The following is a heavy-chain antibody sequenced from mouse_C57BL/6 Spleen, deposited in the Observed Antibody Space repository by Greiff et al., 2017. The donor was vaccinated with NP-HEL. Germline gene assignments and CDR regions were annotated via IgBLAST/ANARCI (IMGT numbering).Heavy chain of an antibody. J-gene: IGHJ2*01. D-gene: IGHD1-1*01. V-gene: IGHV5-9-1*02. CDR1: GFTFSSYA. Sequence: EVNVVESGEGLVKPGGSLKLSCAASGFTFSSYAMSWVRQTPEKRLEWVAYISSGGDYIYYADTVKGRFTISRDNARNTLYLQMSSLKSEDTAMYYCTRGGLLRGYYFDYWGQGTTLTVSS. CDR3: TRGGLLRGYYFDY. CDR2: ISSGGDYI.